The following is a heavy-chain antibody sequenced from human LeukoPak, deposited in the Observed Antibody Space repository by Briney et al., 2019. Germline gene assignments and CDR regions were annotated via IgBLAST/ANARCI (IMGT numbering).Heavy chain of an antibody. D-gene: IGHD2-21*01. Sequence: PSETLSLTCTVSGGSISSSSYYWGWIRQPPGKGLEWIGSIYYSGSTYYNPSLKSRVTISVDTSKNQFSLKLSSVTAADTAVYYCARHQYGLWSPGFIYFDYWGQGTLVTVSS. J-gene: IGHJ4*02. CDR1: GGSISSSSYY. CDR2: IYYSGST. CDR3: ARHQYGLWSPGFIYFDY. V-gene: IGHV4-39*01.